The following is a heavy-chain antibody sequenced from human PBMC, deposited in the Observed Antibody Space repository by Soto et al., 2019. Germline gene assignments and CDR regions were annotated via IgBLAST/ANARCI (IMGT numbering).Heavy chain of an antibody. V-gene: IGHV1-3*01. D-gene: IGHD2-15*01. CDR2: INAGNGNT. J-gene: IGHJ5*02. Sequence: ASVKVSCKASGHTFTSYAMHWVRQAPGQRLEWMGWINAGNGNTKYSQKFQGRVTITRDTSASTAYMELSSLRSEDTAVYYCARDLDCSGGSCYSYNWFDPWGQGTLVTVSS. CDR1: GHTFTSYA. CDR3: ARDLDCSGGSCYSYNWFDP.